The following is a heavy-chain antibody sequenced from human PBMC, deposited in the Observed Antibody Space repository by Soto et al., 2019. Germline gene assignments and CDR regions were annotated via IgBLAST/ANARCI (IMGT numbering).Heavy chain of an antibody. V-gene: IGHV4-30-2*01. Sequence: TLSLTCAVSGVSVNTDGYSWSWIRPPPGKGLVWIGYIYHSRSGYYNPCLKSRVAISLDRSNTHVSLKLISVTAADTAVYYCARVPIYYDSSGYYHYGTFDIWGQGTMVTVSS. CDR1: GVSVNTDGYS. D-gene: IGHD3-22*01. J-gene: IGHJ3*02. CDR2: IYHSRSG. CDR3: ARVPIYYDSSGYYHYGTFDI.